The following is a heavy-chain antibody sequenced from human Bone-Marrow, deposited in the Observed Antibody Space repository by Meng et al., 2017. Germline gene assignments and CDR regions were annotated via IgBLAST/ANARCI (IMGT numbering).Heavy chain of an antibody. V-gene: IGHV1-18*01. Sequence: QVQRVQSGAGVKKPGASVKGSCKASGYTFTSYGISWVRQAPGQGLEWMGWISAYNGNTNYAQKLQGRVTMTTDTSTSTAYMELRSLRSDDTAVYYCARDPDCSGGSCYVEGNWFDPWGQGTLVTVSS. D-gene: IGHD2-15*01. J-gene: IGHJ5*02. CDR3: ARDPDCSGGSCYVEGNWFDP. CDR2: ISAYNGNT. CDR1: GYTFTSYG.